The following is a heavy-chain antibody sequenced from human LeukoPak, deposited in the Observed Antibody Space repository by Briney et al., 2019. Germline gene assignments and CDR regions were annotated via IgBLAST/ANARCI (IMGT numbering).Heavy chain of an antibody. Sequence: TSVKVSCKASGFTITSSAVQWVRQARGQRLEWIGWIVVGSGNTNYAQKFQERVTITRDMSTSTAYMKLSSLRSEDTAVYYCASIAVAGTQNSSFDYWGQGTLVTVSS. J-gene: IGHJ4*02. D-gene: IGHD6-19*01. V-gene: IGHV1-58*01. CDR1: GFTITSSA. CDR2: IVVGSGNT. CDR3: ASIAVAGTQNSSFDY.